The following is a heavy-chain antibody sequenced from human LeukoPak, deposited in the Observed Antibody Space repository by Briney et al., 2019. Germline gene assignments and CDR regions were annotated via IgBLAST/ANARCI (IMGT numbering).Heavy chain of an antibody. J-gene: IGHJ6*04. Sequence: GGSLRLSCEAPGFTFISYEINGVRQAPGKGLEWVSFISSSGSTIYYADAVKGRFTISRDNAKNSLYLQMNSLRAEDTAVYYCAELGITMIGGVWGKGTTVTISS. D-gene: IGHD3-10*02. V-gene: IGHV3-48*03. CDR2: ISSSGSTI. CDR1: GFTFISYE. CDR3: AELGITMIGGV.